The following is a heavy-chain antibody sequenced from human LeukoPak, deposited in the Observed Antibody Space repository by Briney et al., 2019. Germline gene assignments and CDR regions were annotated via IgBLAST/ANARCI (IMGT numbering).Heavy chain of an antibody. CDR3: ARLPTGEGPY. CDR2: ISSSSSTI. CDR1: GFTFSSYS. J-gene: IGHJ4*02. V-gene: IGHV3-48*04. Sequence: GGSLRLSCAASGFTFSSYSMNWVRQAPGKGLEWVSYISSSSSTIYYADSVKGQFTISRDNAKNSLYLQMNSLRAEDTAVYYCARLPTGEGPYWGQGTLVTVSS.